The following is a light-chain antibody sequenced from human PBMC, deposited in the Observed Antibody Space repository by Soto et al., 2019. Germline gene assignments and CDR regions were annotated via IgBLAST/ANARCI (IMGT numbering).Light chain of an antibody. J-gene: IGLJ1*01. Sequence: SALTQPRSVSGSPGQSVTISCTGTSSDVGGYNYVSWYQQHPGKAPKLIIYDVSERPSGVPDRFSGSKSGNTASLTISGLQAEDEADYYCCSYAGSYSLYVFGTGTKVTVL. V-gene: IGLV2-11*01. CDR1: SSDVGGYNY. CDR3: CSYAGSYSLYV. CDR2: DVS.